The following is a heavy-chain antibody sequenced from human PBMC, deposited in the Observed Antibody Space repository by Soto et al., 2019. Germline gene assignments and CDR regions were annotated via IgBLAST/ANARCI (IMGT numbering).Heavy chain of an antibody. J-gene: IGHJ4*02. V-gene: IGHV1-69*08. CDR1: GGTFSSYT. Sequence: QVQLVQSGAEVKKPGSSVKVSCKASGGTFSSYTISWVRQAPGQGLEWMGRIIPILGIENYAQKFQGRVTITADKSTSTAYMELSSLRSEDTALYYCARDSGYDYNYFDYCGQGTLVTVSS. CDR2: IIPILGIE. CDR3: ARDSGYDYNYFDY. D-gene: IGHD5-12*01.